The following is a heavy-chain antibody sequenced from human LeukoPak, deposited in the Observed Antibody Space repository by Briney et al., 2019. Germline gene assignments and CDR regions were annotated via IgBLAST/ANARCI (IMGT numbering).Heavy chain of an antibody. D-gene: IGHD6-13*01. CDR2: FCTSGN. V-gene: IGHV4-61*02. Sequence: PSQTLSLTCTASGGSISSASHYWGWIRQPAGKGLEWIGRFCTSGNNYNPSLKSRVTLSADTSKNQFSLMLRSVTAADTAVYYCARGTAGRPPYYFDFWGQGTLVTVYS. CDR3: ARGTAGRPPYYFDF. J-gene: IGHJ4*02. CDR1: GGSISSASHY.